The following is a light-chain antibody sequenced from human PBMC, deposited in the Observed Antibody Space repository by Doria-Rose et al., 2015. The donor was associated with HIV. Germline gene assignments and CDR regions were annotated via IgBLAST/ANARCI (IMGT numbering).Light chain of an antibody. CDR3: QQYYDTPS. V-gene: IGKV4-1*01. J-gene: IGKJ3*01. Sequence: DIQVTQSPESLGMSLGERATLNCKSNQSLLYTSKNYLAWYQQKPGQPPKLLIYWASTRQSGVPARFNGGGSGTDFTLTISSLEAEDVAVYYCQQYYDTPSFGPGTTVDIK. CDR1: QSLLYTSKNY. CDR2: WAS.